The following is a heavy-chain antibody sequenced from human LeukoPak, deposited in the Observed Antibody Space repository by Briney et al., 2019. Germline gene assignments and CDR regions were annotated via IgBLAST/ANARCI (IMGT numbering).Heavy chain of an antibody. J-gene: IGHJ4*02. CDR1: GYTFSSHG. V-gene: IGHV1-18*04. CDR2: VSAYNGNT. CDR3: ARVNYDILTGYPDRFDY. D-gene: IGHD3-9*01. Sequence: VASVKVSCKASGYTFSSHGISGGGQAPGQRVGWMGWVSAYNGNTNYAQKLQGRVTMTTDTSTSTAYMELRSLRSDDTAVYYCARVNYDILTGYPDRFDYWGQGTLVTVSS.